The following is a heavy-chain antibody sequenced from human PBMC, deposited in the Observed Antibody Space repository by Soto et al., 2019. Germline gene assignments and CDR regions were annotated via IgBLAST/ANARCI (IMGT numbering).Heavy chain of an antibody. Sequence: GYLSVSGAASGFTFSSYAMSWVRQAPGKGLEWVSAISGSGGSTYYADSVKGRFTISRDNSKNTLYLQMNSLRAEDTAVYYCVNWFDPWGQGTLVTVSS. V-gene: IGHV3-23*01. CDR1: GFTFSSYA. CDR3: VNWFDP. CDR2: ISGSGGST. J-gene: IGHJ5*02.